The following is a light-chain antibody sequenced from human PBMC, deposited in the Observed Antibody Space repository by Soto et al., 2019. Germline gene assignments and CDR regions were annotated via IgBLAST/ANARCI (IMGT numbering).Light chain of an antibody. CDR1: SSDY. J-gene: IGLJ2*01. CDR3: SSYTRSTLL. V-gene: IGLV2-14*01. Sequence: QSVLTQLASVSGSPGQSITISCTGTSSDYVSWYQQHPDKAPKLMIYEVSNRPSGVSDRFSGSKSANTASLTISGLQAEDEANYYCSSYTRSTLLFGGGTKLTVL. CDR2: EVS.